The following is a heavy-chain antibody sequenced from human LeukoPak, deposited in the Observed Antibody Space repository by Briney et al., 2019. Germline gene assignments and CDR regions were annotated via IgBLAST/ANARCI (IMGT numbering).Heavy chain of an antibody. CDR1: GYSFTSYW. D-gene: IGHD2-2*01. J-gene: IGHJ3*02. CDR2: IYPGDSDT. CDR3: ARPGYCSSTSCADAFDI. V-gene: IGHV5-51*01. Sequence: GESLKISCQGSGYSFTSYWIGWVRQMPGKGLEWMGIIYPGDSDTRYSPSFQGQVTISADKSISTAYLQWSSLKASDTAMYYCARPGYCSSTSCADAFDIWGQGTMVTVSS.